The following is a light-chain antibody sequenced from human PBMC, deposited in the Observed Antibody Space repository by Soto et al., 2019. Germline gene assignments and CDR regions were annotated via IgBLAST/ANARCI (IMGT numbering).Light chain of an antibody. CDR1: QSVSSN. CDR2: GAS. V-gene: IGKV3D-15*01. Sequence: EIVMTQSPATLSVSPGERATLSCRASQSVSSNLAWYQQKPGQAPRLLIYGASTRATGIPARFSGSGSGTEFTLTISSLQSEDFAVYYCQQYNNWPGITFGPGTKVDNK. CDR3: QQYNNWPGIT. J-gene: IGKJ3*01.